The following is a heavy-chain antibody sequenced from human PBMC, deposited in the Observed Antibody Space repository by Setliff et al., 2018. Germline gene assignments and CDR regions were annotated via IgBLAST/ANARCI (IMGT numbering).Heavy chain of an antibody. CDR1: GFTFSSYN. J-gene: IGHJ4*02. V-gene: IGHV3-21*04. CDR2: ISSSSSYI. Sequence: PGGSLRLSCAASGFTFSSYNMDWVRQAPGKGLEWVSSISSSSSYIYYADSVKGRFTISRDNSKNSLFLQMKNLRTEDTALYYCAKEQFGSTWVTFDSWGQGTLVTVSS. D-gene: IGHD3-10*01. CDR3: AKEQFGSTWVTFDS.